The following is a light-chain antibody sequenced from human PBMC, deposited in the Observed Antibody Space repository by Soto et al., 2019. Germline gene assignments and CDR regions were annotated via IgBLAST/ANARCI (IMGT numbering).Light chain of an antibody. J-gene: IGLJ1*01. CDR2: EGS. CDR3: CSYAGSYHYV. V-gene: IGLV2-23*01. Sequence: QSALTQPASVSGSPGQSITISCTGTSSDVGSYNLVSWYQQHPGKAPKLMIYEGSKRPSGVSNRFSGSKSGNTASLTISGLQAEDEADYYCCSYAGSYHYVFGTGTKVTVL. CDR1: SSDVGSYNL.